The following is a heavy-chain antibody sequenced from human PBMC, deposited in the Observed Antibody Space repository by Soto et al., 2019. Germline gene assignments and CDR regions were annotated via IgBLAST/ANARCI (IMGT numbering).Heavy chain of an antibody. CDR3: TTDSRDIVLAPAAIQVDY. CDR2: IKSKTDGGTT. J-gene: IGHJ4*02. V-gene: IGHV3-15*07. CDR1: GFSFSNAW. Sequence: PGGSLRLSCAAPGFSFSNAWMSWVRQAPGKGLEWVARIKSKTDGGTTDYAAPVKGRFTISRDDSKNTLYLQMNSLKTEDTAVYYCTTDSRDIVLAPAAIQVDYWGQGTLVTVSS. D-gene: IGHD2-2*01.